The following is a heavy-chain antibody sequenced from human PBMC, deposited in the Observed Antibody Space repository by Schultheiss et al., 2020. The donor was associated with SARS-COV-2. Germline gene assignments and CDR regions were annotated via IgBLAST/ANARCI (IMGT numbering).Heavy chain of an antibody. CDR2: ISSSGSTI. CDR3: ARVPSGYSSGQGAFGYYGMDV. V-gene: IGHV3-48*03. CDR1: GFTFSSYE. Sequence: GGSMSLSFAASGFTFSSYEMNWVRQAPGKGLEWVSYISSSGSTIYYADAVKGRFTISRDNAKNSLYLQMNSLRAEDTAVYYCARVPSGYSSGQGAFGYYGMDVWGQGTTVTVAS. J-gene: IGHJ6*02. D-gene: IGHD6-19*01.